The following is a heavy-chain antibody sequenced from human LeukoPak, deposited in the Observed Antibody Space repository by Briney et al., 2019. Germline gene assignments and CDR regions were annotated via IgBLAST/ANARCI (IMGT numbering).Heavy chain of an antibody. CDR1: GGTFSSYT. J-gene: IGHJ5*02. CDR3: ARGNGYCSSTSCYTGVGWFDP. Sequence: SVKVSCKASGGTFSSYTISWVRQAPGQGLEWMGRIIPILGIANYAQKFQGRVTITADKSTSTAYMELSSLRSEDTAVYYCARGNGYCSSTSCYTGVGWFDPWGQGTLVTVSS. V-gene: IGHV1-69*02. D-gene: IGHD2-2*02. CDR2: IIPILGIA.